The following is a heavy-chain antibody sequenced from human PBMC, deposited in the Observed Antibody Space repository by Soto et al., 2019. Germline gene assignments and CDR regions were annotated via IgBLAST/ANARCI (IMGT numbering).Heavy chain of an antibody. CDR1: GFTLSYHY. CDR3: VRATYCSDSSGYTRCLDY. D-gene: IGHD3-22*01. CDR2: SRDKPQGYST. V-gene: IGHV3-72*01. J-gene: IGHJ4*02. Sequence: GGSLRLSCAGSGFTLSYHYIDCVRQAPGKGLEWVGRSRDKPQGYSTAYAASVKGRFTTSRDESKNSAYLQMNSLKTEDTAVYYCVRATYCSDSSGYTRCLDYWGQGTLVTVSS.